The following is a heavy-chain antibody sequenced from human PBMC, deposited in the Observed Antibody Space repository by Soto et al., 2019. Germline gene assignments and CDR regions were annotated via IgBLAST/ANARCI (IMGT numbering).Heavy chain of an antibody. CDR2: IYHAGRT. V-gene: IGHV4-31*03. CDR3: ARADAYNSSFFDS. J-gene: IGHJ4*02. Sequence: QVQLQEMGPGLVNPSQTLTISCTVSGGSVNSAYWSWIRQLPGKGLEWMGNIYHAGRTFYNPSVKSRVDISIDTSKPLFSLKVRSVTAADTAVYYCARADAYNSSFFDSWGQGTVVTVSS. D-gene: IGHD6-6*01. CDR1: GGSVNSAY.